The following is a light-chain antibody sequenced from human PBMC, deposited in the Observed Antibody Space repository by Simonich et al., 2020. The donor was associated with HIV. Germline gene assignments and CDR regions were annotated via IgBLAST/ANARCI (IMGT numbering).Light chain of an antibody. CDR1: SSDVGGYNY. V-gene: IGLV2-14*03. Sequence: QSALTQPASVSGSPGQSITISCPGTSSDVGGYNYVSWYQQHPGKAPKLMLYDVRNRPSGVSNRFSGSKSGNTASLTISGLQAEDEADYYCSSYTSSSTVVFGGGTKLTVL. CDR2: DVR. J-gene: IGLJ2*01. CDR3: SSYTSSSTVV.